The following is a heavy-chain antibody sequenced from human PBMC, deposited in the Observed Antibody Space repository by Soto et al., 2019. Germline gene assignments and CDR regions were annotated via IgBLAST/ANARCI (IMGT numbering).Heavy chain of an antibody. Sequence: QGQLVQSGAEVRKPGASVKVSCQASGYIFNNYGLSWVRQVPGQGLEWVGWIGAYIGKTDYAQKFRDRVTITADPTTNTAYMELRSLTSDDSAFYYCARCYCSVGSCFTCWHFDLWGRGTLVTVSS. J-gene: IGHJ2*01. CDR3: ARCYCSVGSCFTCWHFDL. CDR2: IGAYIGKT. V-gene: IGHV1-18*01. CDR1: GYIFNNYG. D-gene: IGHD6-19*01.